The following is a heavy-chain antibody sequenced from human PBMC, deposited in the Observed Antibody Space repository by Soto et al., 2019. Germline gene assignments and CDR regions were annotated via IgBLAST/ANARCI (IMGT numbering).Heavy chain of an antibody. CDR1: GGSIGGVGYS. D-gene: IGHD3-10*01. CDR2: MYHSGTF. V-gene: IGHV4-30-2*01. J-gene: IGHJ5*02. CDR3: ARAQFYSGSGNYNNLMFDA. Sequence: PSETLSLTCAVSGGSIGGVGYSRSGIRQPPGGGLEWIGYMYHSGTFLKSPSLKTRLTMSLDMSKNQFSLTLNSMTAADTAVYYCARAQFYSGSGNYNNLMFDAWGQGIQVTVS.